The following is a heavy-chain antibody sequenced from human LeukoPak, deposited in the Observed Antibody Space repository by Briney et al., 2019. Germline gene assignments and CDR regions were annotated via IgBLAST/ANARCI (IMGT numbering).Heavy chain of an antibody. V-gene: IGHV3-23*01. J-gene: IGHJ4*02. CDR3: AKPPPDSSSWLFDY. D-gene: IGHD6-13*01. Sequence: GGSLRLSCAASGFTFSTYAMSWVRQAPGKGLEWVSTISGNTGLVTYYADSVKGRFTISRDNSKNTVCLQMNSLRVEDTAVYYCAKPPPDSSSWLFDYWGQGTLVTVSS. CDR1: GFTFSTYA. CDR2: ISGNTGLVT.